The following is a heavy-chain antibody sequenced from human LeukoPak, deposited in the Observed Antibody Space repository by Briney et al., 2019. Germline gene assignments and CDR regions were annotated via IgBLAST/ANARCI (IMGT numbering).Heavy chain of an antibody. CDR3: AKPADEHFDY. Sequence: GGSLRLSCVVSGFAFSNYGMHTVREAPGKGLEWVALTSYDGSTKYYADSVKGRFTISKDNSRNTVYLQMNSLKVEDTATYYCAKPADEHFDYWGQGTLVTVSS. J-gene: IGHJ4*02. V-gene: IGHV3-30*18. CDR2: TSYDGSTK. CDR1: GFAFSNYG.